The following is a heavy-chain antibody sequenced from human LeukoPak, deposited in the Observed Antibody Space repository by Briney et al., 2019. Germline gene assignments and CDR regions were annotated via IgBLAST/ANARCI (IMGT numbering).Heavy chain of an antibody. J-gene: IGHJ4*02. Sequence: GGSLRLSCAASGFTFSSYSMNWVRQAPGKGLEGVSSISSSSSYIYYADSVKGRFTISRDTAKNSLSLQMNSLRTEDTALYYCAKVLGYYDSSGYYQEGGFDYWGQGTLVTVSS. D-gene: IGHD3-22*01. CDR2: ISSSSSYI. V-gene: IGHV3-21*04. CDR3: AKVLGYYDSSGYYQEGGFDY. CDR1: GFTFSSYS.